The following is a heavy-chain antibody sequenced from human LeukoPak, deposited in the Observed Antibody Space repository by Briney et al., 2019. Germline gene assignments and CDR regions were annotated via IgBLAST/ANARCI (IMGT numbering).Heavy chain of an antibody. Sequence: PSETLSLTCTVSGGSISSSYWSWLRQPPGKGLEWIGYIYYSGTTGYNPSLRSRVTISVDTSKNQFSLRLSTVTAADTAMYFCARHPASHASSWYPSFDPWGQGTLVTVSS. J-gene: IGHJ5*02. CDR1: GGSISSSY. V-gene: IGHV4-59*08. CDR2: IYYSGTT. CDR3: ARHPASHASSWYPSFDP. D-gene: IGHD6-13*01.